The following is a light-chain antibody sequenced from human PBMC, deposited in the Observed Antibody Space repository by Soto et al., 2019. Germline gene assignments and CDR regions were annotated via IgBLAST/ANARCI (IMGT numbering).Light chain of an antibody. CDR2: DVS. CDR3: SSYTSSSTRV. Sequence: QSVLTQPASVSGSPGQSITISCTGTSSDVGGYNFVSWYQQHPGKAPKLMIYDVSNRPSGVSNRFSGSKSGNTASLTISELQAEDEADYYCSSYTSSSTRVFRTGTKVTVL. CDR1: SSDVGGYNF. J-gene: IGLJ1*01. V-gene: IGLV2-14*01.